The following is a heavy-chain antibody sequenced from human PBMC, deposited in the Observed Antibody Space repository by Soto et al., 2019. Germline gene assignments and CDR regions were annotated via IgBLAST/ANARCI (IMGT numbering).Heavy chain of an antibody. V-gene: IGHV3-74*01. CDR1: GFTFSTYW. CDR3: AAGGSGYYAN. D-gene: IGHD3-22*01. Sequence: EVQLVESGGGLVQPGGSLRLSCAASGFTFSTYWMHWVRQAQGKGLLWVSRIKTDGTYASYADSVKGRFTISRDNAKNTLYLQMTSLRVEDAAVYYCAAGGSGYYANWGQGTLVTVSS. J-gene: IGHJ4*02. CDR2: IKTDGTYA.